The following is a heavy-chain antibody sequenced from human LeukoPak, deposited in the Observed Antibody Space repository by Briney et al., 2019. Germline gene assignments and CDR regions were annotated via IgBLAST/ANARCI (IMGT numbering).Heavy chain of an antibody. CDR2: VYYSGST. CDR3: ARSGYCSSTSCYRSLWFDP. J-gene: IGHJ5*02. Sequence: SETLSLTCTVSGGSISSYYRSWIRQPPGKGLEWIGYVYYSGSTSYNPSLKSRVTISVDTSKNQFSLKLSSVTAADTAVYYCARSGYCSSTSCYRSLWFDPWGQGTLVTVSS. D-gene: IGHD2-2*02. CDR1: GGSISSYY. V-gene: IGHV4-59*01.